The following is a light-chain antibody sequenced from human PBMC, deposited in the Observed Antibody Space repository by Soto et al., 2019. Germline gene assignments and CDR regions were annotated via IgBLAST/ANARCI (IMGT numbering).Light chain of an antibody. CDR1: QSVGRN. Sequence: VVLTQSPVTLSVSPGEGATLSCRASQSVGRNLAWYQQTPDQAPRLLIYDASTSGAGIPVRLTGSGSGTEFRRTIASLQSEDFAVYYCQQYDKWPPGGTFAQGTRVDI. CDR2: DAS. V-gene: IGKV3-15*01. CDR3: QQYDKWPPGGT. J-gene: IGKJ1*01.